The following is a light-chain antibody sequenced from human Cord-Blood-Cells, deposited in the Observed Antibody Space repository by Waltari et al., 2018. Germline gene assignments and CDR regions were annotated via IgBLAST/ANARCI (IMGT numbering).Light chain of an antibody. Sequence: QSALTQPASVSGSPGQSFTISCTGTSSDVGGYNYVSWYQQHPGKAPKLMIYDVSNRPSGVSNRFSGSKSGNTASLTISALQAEDEADYYCSSYTSSSTLVFGTGTKVTVL. CDR1: SSDVGGYNY. CDR3: SSYTSSSTLV. CDR2: DVS. J-gene: IGLJ1*01. V-gene: IGLV2-14*01.